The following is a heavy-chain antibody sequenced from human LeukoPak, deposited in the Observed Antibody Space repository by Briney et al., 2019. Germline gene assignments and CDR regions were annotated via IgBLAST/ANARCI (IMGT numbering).Heavy chain of an antibody. V-gene: IGHV1-2*02. CDR3: ASTRVGAHYADY. J-gene: IGHJ4*02. CDR2: INPNSGGT. D-gene: IGHD1-26*01. CDR1: GYTFTGYY. Sequence: ASVKVSCKASGYTFTGYYMHWVRQAPGQGLEWMGWINPNSGGTNYAQKFQGRVTMTRDTPISTAYMELSRLRSDDTAVYYCASTRVGAHYADYWGQGTLVTVSS.